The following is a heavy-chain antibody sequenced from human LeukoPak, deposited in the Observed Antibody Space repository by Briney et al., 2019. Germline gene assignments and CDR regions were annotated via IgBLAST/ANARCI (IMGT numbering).Heavy chain of an antibody. V-gene: IGHV3-11*04. CDR3: PREEYSYGSSSYYYMDV. J-gene: IGHJ6*03. CDR1: GFTFSDYY. D-gene: IGHD5-18*01. Sequence: GGSLRLSWAAAGFTFSDYYMGWVRQAAGKGREWVPYISSSGSTIYYADSVKGRFTIARDNAKNSLYLQLNSLRAEDTAVYYCPREEYSYGSSSYYYMDVWGKGTPVTVSS. CDR2: ISSSGSTI.